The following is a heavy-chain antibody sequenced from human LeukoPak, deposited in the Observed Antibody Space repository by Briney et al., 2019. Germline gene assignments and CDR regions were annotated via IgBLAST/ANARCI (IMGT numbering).Heavy chain of an antibody. CDR1: GGSISSYY. D-gene: IGHD3-22*01. Sequence: SETLSLTCTVSGGSISSYYWSWIRQPAGKGLEWIGRIYTSGSTNYNPSLKSRVTMSVDTSKNQFSLKLSSVTAADTAVCYCAREQDSSGYYRYYYYGMDVWGQGTTVTVSS. J-gene: IGHJ6*02. V-gene: IGHV4-4*07. CDR2: IYTSGST. CDR3: AREQDSSGYYRYYYYGMDV.